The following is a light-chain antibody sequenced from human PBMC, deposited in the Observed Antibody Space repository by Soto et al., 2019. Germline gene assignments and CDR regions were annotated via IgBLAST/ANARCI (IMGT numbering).Light chain of an antibody. CDR2: GAS. V-gene: IGKV3-20*01. CDR1: QSVGRNY. Sequence: NVLRQSRCTRSLSPVERAPLSCSASQSVGRNYLAWFQQKSGQAPRLVIYGASSRAAGIPDRLSGSGSGTDFTLTISRLEPEDFAVYYCQQYATSPITFGQGTRLEI. J-gene: IGKJ5*01. CDR3: QQYATSPIT.